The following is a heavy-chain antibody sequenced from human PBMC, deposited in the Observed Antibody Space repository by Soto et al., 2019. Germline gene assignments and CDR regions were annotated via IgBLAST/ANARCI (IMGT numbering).Heavy chain of an antibody. CDR1: GGTFSIYA. J-gene: IGHJ6*02. CDR2: IIPIFGTA. Sequence: QVQLVQSGAEVKKPGSSVKVSCKASGGTFSIYAISWVRQAPGQGLEWMGGIIPIFGTANYAQKFQGRVTITADESTSTAYMELSSLRSEDTAVYYCAEGGSYAALYYYGMDVWGQGTTVTVSS. V-gene: IGHV1-69*01. D-gene: IGHD1-26*01. CDR3: AEGGSYAALYYYGMDV.